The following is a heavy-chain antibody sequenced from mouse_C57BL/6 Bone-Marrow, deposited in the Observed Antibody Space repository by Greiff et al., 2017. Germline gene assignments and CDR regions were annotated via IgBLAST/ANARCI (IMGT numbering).Heavy chain of an antibody. CDR3: ARLDSNFAMDY. CDR1: GYTFTSYW. D-gene: IGHD2-5*01. J-gene: IGHJ4*01. V-gene: IGHV1-50*01. CDR2: IDPSDSYT. Sequence: QVQLQQPGAELVKPGASVKLSCKASGYTFTSYWMQWVKQRPGQGLEWIGEIDPSDSYTNYNQKFKGKATLTVDTSSSTAYMQRSSLTSEDSAVYYCARLDSNFAMDYWGQGTSVTGSS.